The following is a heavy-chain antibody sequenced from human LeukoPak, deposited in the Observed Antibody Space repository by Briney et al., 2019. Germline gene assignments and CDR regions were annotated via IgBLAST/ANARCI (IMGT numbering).Heavy chain of an antibody. V-gene: IGHV4-38-2*02. Sequence: SETLSLTCTVSGYSISSGYYWGWIRQPPGKGLEWIGSIYHSGSTYYNPSLKSRVTISVDTSKNQFSLKLSSVTAADTAVYYCAGQIETALYGYWGQGTLVTVSS. J-gene: IGHJ4*02. CDR3: AGQIETALYGY. CDR1: GYSISSGYY. D-gene: IGHD2-8*01. CDR2: IYHSGST.